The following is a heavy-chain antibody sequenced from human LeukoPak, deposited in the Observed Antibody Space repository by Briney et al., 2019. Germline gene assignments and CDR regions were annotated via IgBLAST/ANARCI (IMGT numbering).Heavy chain of an antibody. D-gene: IGHD6-19*01. Sequence: SETLSLTCTVSGGSISSSSYYWSWIRQPPGKGLEWSGYIYYSESTNYNPSLKRRVTISVDTSKNQFSLKLSSVTAADTAVYYCAGLREAAVAAAFDIWGQGTMVTVSS. J-gene: IGHJ3*02. CDR3: AGLREAAVAAAFDI. CDR1: GGSISSSSYY. CDR2: IYYSEST. V-gene: IGHV4-61*05.